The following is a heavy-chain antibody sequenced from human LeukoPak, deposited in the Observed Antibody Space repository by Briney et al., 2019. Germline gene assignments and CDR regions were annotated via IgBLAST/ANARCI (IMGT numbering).Heavy chain of an antibody. CDR2: IDYSGST. CDR1: GVSISSSSSY. D-gene: IGHD3-3*01. Sequence: PSETLSLTCTVSGVSISSSSSYWGWIRQPPGKGLEGIGSIDYSGSTYHNPSLKSRVTISVDTSKNQFSLKVSSVTAADTAVYYCARHLRKNYNFWSGYLNWFDPSGQGTLVTVSS. CDR3: ARHLRKNYNFWSGYLNWFDP. V-gene: IGHV4-39*01. J-gene: IGHJ5*02.